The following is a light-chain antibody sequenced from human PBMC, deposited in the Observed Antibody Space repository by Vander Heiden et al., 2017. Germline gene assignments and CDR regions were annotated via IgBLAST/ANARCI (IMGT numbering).Light chain of an antibody. Sequence: VLTQSPGTLALSPGEGATVSCRASQNVANNKLAWYQQRPGQAPRLLIYGASNRATGIPDRFSGTGSRTDFTLTISRLEPEDFAVYFCQQYVTSPRTFGQGTKVEIK. V-gene: IGKV3-20*01. CDR2: GAS. J-gene: IGKJ1*01. CDR1: QNVANNK. CDR3: QQYVTSPRT.